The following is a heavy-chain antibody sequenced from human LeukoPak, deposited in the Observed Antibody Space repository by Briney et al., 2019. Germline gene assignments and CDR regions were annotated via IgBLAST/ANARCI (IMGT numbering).Heavy chain of an antibody. CDR3: ARVRGSVDY. Sequence: VASVKVSCKASGYTFTSYDINWVRQATGQGLEWMGWVNPNSGNTGYAQKFQGRITITRNTSISTAYMELRSLRSEDTAVYYCARVRGSVDYWGQGTLVTVSS. D-gene: IGHD3-10*01. CDR1: GYTFTSYD. J-gene: IGHJ4*02. V-gene: IGHV1-8*01. CDR2: VNPNSGNT.